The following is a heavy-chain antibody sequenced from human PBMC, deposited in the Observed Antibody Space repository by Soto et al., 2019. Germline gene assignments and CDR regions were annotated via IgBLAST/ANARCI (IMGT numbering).Heavy chain of an antibody. J-gene: IGHJ6*03. CDR2: MYYSGST. CDR3: ARIKIVGILTYYMDV. V-gene: IGHV4-39*01. D-gene: IGHD3-3*01. Sequence: FETLCLTCTVSDDYISTISSYYWGWIRQPPGKGLEWIANMYYSGSTYYNPSLKSRVTISLETSKNQFSLKLSSVTAADTAVYYCARIKIVGILTYYMDVWGKGTTVTVSS. CDR1: DDYISTISSYY.